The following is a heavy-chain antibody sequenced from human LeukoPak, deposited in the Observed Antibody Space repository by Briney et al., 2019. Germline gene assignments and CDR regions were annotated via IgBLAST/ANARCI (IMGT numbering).Heavy chain of an antibody. CDR3: ARGRYYDSSVEYYFDY. CDR1: GGSISSGGYS. V-gene: IGHV4-30-2*01. D-gene: IGHD3-22*01. Sequence: TPSETLSLTCAVSGGSISSGGYSWSWIRQPPGKGLEWIGYIYHSGSTYYNPSLKSRVTISVDRSKNQFSLKLSSVTAADTAVYYCARGRYYDSSVEYYFDYWGQGTLVTVSS. CDR2: IYHSGST. J-gene: IGHJ4*02.